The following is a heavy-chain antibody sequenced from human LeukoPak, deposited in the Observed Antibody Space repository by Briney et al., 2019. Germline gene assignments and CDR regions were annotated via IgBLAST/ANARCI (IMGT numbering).Heavy chain of an antibody. Sequence: SETLSLTCTVSGGSISSGSYYWSWIRQPAGKGLEWIGRIYTSGSTNYNPSLKSRVTISVDTSKNQFSLKLSSVTAADTAVYYCARGYSSSWYLNWFDPWGQGTLVTVSS. CDR3: ARGYSSSWYLNWFDP. J-gene: IGHJ5*02. CDR2: IYTSGST. D-gene: IGHD6-13*01. V-gene: IGHV4-61*02. CDR1: GGSISSGSYY.